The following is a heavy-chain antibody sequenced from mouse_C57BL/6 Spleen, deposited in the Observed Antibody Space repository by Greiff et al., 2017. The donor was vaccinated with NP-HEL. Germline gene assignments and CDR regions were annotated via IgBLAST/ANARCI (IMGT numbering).Heavy chain of an antibody. Sequence: VQLQQSGAELVKPGASVKISCKASGYAFSRYWMNWVKQRPGKGLEWIGQIYPGDGDTNYNGKFKGKATLTADKSSSTAYMQLSSLTSEDSAVYFCARYDYDREFAYWGQGTLVTVSA. D-gene: IGHD2-4*01. CDR1: GYAFSRYW. CDR3: ARYDYDREFAY. CDR2: IYPGDGDT. J-gene: IGHJ3*01. V-gene: IGHV1-80*01.